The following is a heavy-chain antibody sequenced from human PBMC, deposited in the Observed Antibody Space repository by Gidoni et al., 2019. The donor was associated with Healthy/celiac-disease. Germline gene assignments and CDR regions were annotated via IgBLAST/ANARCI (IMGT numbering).Heavy chain of an antibody. J-gene: IGHJ5*02. CDR1: GFTFSSYG. V-gene: IGHV3-30*18. D-gene: IGHD6-13*01. CDR2: ISYDGSNK. CDR3: AKGAAAGLGFDP. Sequence: QVQLVESGGGVVQPGRSLRLSCAASGFTFSSYGMHWVRQAPGKALEWVAVISYDGSNKYYADSVKGRFTISRDNSKNTLYLQMNSLRAEDTAVYYCAKGAAAGLGFDPWGQGTLVTVSS.